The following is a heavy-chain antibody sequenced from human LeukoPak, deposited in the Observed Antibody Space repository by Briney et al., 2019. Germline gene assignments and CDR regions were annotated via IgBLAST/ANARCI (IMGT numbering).Heavy chain of an antibody. J-gene: IGHJ4*02. V-gene: IGHV4-39*01. D-gene: IGHD2-2*01. CDR1: GGSISSRSYY. Sequence: SETLSLTCTVSGGSISSRSYYWGWIRQPPGKGLEWIGTIYYSGTTYTYYNPSLKSRVTISVDTSKNQFSLKLSSVTAADTAVYYCARGVAVVPATHYYFDYWGQGSLVTVSS. CDR3: ARGVAVVPATHYYFDY. CDR2: IYYSGTTYT.